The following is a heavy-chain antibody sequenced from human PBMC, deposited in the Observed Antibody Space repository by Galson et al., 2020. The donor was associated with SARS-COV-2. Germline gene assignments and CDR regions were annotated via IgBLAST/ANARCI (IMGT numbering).Heavy chain of an antibody. CDR1: GFTFNDYA. CDR3: TRGTYYYGSGTLRGWFDP. Sequence: SLKISCAASGFTFNDYAMHWVRQAPGKGLEWVAGVSWNSGFIDYADSVKGRFTISRDNARNSMSLQMNNLRTEDTALYYCTRGTYYYGSGTLRGWFDPWGQGALVSVSS. V-gene: IGHV3-9*01. D-gene: IGHD3-10*01. CDR2: VSWNSGFI. J-gene: IGHJ5*02.